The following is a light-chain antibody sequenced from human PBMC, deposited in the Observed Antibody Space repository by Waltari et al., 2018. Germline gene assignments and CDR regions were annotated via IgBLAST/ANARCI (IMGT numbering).Light chain of an antibody. CDR3: QSYDDSLSGYV. CDR2: NHT. J-gene: IGLJ3*02. Sequence: QSVLTQPPSVSGAPGQRVTLSCTGSRSNIGAGHDVHWYQQLPGRAPRLLLSNHTHPPSGVPARISGSNAGTSASLVITGLQAEDEAEFYCQSYDDSLSGYVFGGGTKLTVL. CDR1: RSNIGAGHD. V-gene: IGLV1-40*01.